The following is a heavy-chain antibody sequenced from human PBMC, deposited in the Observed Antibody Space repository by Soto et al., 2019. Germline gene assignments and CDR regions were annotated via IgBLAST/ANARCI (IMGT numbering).Heavy chain of an antibody. CDR1: GYSFTSYD. V-gene: IGHV1-8*01. D-gene: IGHD6-19*01. CDR3: ARGRGWRDY. J-gene: IGHJ4*02. CDR2: MDPKTGNT. Sequence: QVQLVQSGAEVKKPGASVKVSCRASGYSFTSYDINWVRQATGRGLEWMGWMDPKTGNTDYGQKFQGRVTMTRNTSISTAYMELSSLTSEDTAVYYCARGRGWRDYWGQGTLVTVSS.